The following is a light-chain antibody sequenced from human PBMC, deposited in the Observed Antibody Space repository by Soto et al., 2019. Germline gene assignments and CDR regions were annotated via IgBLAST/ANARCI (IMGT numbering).Light chain of an antibody. CDR1: SSDVGSYNL. V-gene: IGLV2-23*01. J-gene: IGLJ3*02. CDR2: EGS. Sequence: QSALTQPASVSGSPGQSITISCTGTSSDVGSYNLVSWYQQHPGKAPKLMIYEGSKRPSGVSNRFSGSKSGNTASLTISGLQDEDEAYYYCCSYAGSSTWVFGGGTKLTVL. CDR3: CSYAGSSTWV.